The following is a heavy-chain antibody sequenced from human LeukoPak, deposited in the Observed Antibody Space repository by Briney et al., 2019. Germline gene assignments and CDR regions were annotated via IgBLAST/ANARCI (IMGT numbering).Heavy chain of an antibody. V-gene: IGHV1-2*02. D-gene: IGHD1-1*01. Sequence: GASVKVSCKASGYTFTGYYLHWVRQAPRQGLEWMGWLNPNSGDTNFAQKLQGRVSMTRDTSISTAYMDLSSLTSDDTAVYYCARDGVRGRSPNHFDSWGQGTLVTVST. CDR1: GYTFTGYY. CDR2: LNPNSGDT. CDR3: ARDGVRGRSPNHFDS. J-gene: IGHJ4*02.